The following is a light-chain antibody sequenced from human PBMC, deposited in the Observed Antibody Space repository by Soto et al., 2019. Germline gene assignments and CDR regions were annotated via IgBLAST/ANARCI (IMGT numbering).Light chain of an antibody. J-gene: IGKJ1*01. V-gene: IGKV1-5*01. Sequence: DIKMTHSPSTLSASVGDRVTITCRASQSIDTWLAWYQQKPGKAPNLLIYDASTLESGVPSRFSGGGSGTEFTLTISSLQPDDFATYYCQRYNNIARTFGQGTKVDI. CDR3: QRYNNIART. CDR1: QSIDTW. CDR2: DAS.